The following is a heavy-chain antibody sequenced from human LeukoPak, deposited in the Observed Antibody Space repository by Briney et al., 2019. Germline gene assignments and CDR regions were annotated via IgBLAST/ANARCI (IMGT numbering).Heavy chain of an antibody. J-gene: IGHJ4*02. CDR3: ARGPSGSGSYLDY. V-gene: IGHV3-30*02. D-gene: IGHD3-10*01. Sequence: GGSLRLSCAASGFTFSTYGMHWVRQAPGKGLEWVSFIRYDGNNKYYADSVKGRFTISRDNAKNSLYLQMNSLRAEDTAVYYCARGPSGSGSYLDYWGQGTLVTVSS. CDR2: IRYDGNNK. CDR1: GFTFSTYG.